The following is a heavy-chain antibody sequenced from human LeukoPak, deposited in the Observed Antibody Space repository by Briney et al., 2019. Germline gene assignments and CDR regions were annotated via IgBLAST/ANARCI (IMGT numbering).Heavy chain of an antibody. Sequence: PGRSLTLSCAASGFTFSYYGLHWVRQAPGKGLEWVALISTDGSNKNYADSVKGRFTISRDNSKNTLYLQMNSLRAEDTAVYYCVKDSTTTWFGGDSKWGQGTLVTIS. CDR2: ISTDGSNK. D-gene: IGHD3-10*01. J-gene: IGHJ4*02. CDR1: GFTFSYYG. CDR3: VKDSTTTWFGGDSK. V-gene: IGHV3-30*18.